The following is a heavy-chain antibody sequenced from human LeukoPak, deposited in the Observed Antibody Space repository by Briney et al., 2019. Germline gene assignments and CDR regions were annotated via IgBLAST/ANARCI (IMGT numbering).Heavy chain of an antibody. CDR3: ARDRGSYFVPDAFDI. CDR2: IKQDGSEK. Sequence: GGSLRLPCAASGFTFSSYWMSWVRQAPGKGLEWVANIKQDGSEKYYADSVKGRFTISRDNAKNSLYLQMNSLRAEDTAVYYCARDRGSYFVPDAFDIWGQGTMVTVSS. D-gene: IGHD1-26*01. V-gene: IGHV3-7*01. CDR1: GFTFSSYW. J-gene: IGHJ3*02.